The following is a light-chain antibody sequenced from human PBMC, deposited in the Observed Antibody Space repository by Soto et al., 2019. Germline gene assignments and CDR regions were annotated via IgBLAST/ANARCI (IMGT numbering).Light chain of an antibody. CDR3: QKYNSASC. CDR2: AAS. J-gene: IGKJ3*01. CDR1: QGISNY. V-gene: IGKV1-27*01. Sequence: DIQMTQSPSSLSASVGDRVTITCRASQGISNYLAWYQQKPGKVHKLLIYAASTLQSGVPSRFSGSGSGTDFTLTISILQPEDVATYYCQKYNSASCFGPGTKVDIK.